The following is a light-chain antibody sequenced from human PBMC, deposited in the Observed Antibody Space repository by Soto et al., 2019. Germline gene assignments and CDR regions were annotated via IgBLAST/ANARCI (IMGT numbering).Light chain of an antibody. CDR2: DTS. CDR1: QSVSSS. J-gene: IGKJ2*01. Sequence: ENVLTQSPATLSLSPGERATLSCRASQSVSSSLAWFQHKPGQAPRLLIYDTSNRATGIPARFSGSGSGTDFTLTISSLEPEDFAVYYCQQRSNWPRTFGQGTKLEIK. CDR3: QQRSNWPRT. V-gene: IGKV3-11*01.